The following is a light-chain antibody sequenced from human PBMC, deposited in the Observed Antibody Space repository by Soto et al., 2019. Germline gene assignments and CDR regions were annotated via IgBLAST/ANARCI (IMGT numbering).Light chain of an antibody. Sequence: DIQMTQSPSSLSASVGDRVTISCRASERISDYLAWYQQKPGKAHKLLINPAYNLRSGVQSRFSGGGSGTEFTLTIRSLQPDDIATYSCQQYNSYSWTFGQGTKVDI. V-gene: IGKV1-5*01. CDR1: ERISDY. CDR2: PAY. J-gene: IGKJ1*01. CDR3: QQYNSYSWT.